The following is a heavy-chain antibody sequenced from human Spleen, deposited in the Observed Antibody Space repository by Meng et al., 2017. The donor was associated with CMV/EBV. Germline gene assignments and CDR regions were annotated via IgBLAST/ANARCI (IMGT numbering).Heavy chain of an antibody. Sequence: SETLSLTCAVYGGSFSGYYWGWIRQPPGKGLEWIGEINHSGSTSYNPSLKSRVTISVDTSKNQFSLKLSSVTAADTAVYYCARDYDFWSSYSDYWGRGTLVTVSS. CDR2: INHSGST. CDR1: GGSFSGYY. CDR3: ARDYDFWSSYSDY. J-gene: IGHJ4*02. V-gene: IGHV4-34*01. D-gene: IGHD3-3*01.